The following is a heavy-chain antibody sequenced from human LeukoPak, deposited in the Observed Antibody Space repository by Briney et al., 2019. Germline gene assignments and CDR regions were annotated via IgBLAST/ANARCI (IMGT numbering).Heavy chain of an antibody. D-gene: IGHD3-10*01. CDR1: GGSISNIF. CDR2: VYYSGAT. Sequence: SETLSLTCTVSGGSISNIFWTWIRQPPGKGLECIGYVYYSGATNYNPSLRSRVTMSVDMSKNQFSLNLTSVTAADTALYYCARGDYYGSGSSLLNDYWGQGTLVTVSS. J-gene: IGHJ4*02. CDR3: ARGDYYGSGSSLLNDY. V-gene: IGHV4-59*01.